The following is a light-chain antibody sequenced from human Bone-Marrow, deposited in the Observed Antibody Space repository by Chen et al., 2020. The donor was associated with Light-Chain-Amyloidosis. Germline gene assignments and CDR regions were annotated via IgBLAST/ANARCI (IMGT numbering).Light chain of an antibody. CDR1: NIGSTS. V-gene: IGLV3-21*02. J-gene: IGLJ3*02. CDR2: DDS. CDR3: QVWDRSSDRPV. Sequence: SYVLSQPSSVPVVPGQTATIACGGNNIGSTSVHWYQQTPGQAPLLVVYDDSDRPSGIPARLSGSNSGNTATLTISRVEAGDEADYYCQVWDRSSDRPVFGGGTKLTVL.